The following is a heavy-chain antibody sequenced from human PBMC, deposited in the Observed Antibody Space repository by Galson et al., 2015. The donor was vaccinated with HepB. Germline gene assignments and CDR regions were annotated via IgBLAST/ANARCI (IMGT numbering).Heavy chain of an antibody. CDR1: GGTFSSYA. CDR2: IIPILGIA. D-gene: IGHD4-11*01. J-gene: IGHJ6*03. V-gene: IGHV1-69*04. CDR3: ARSNDYSNYNYYYYMDV. Sequence: SVKVSCKASGGTFSSYAISWVRQAPGQGLEWMGRIIPILGIANYAQKFQGRVTITADKSTSTAYMELSSLRSEDTAVYYCARSNDYSNYNYYYYMDVWGKGTTVTVSS.